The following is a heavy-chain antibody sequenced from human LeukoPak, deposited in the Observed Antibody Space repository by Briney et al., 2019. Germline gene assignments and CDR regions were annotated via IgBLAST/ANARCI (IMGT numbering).Heavy chain of an antibody. CDR1: GYSFTTYY. CDR3: TRDKGGSYSVY. CDR2: INPNGGST. Sequence: ASVKVSCKASGYSFTTYYIHWVRQAPGQGLEWVGIINPNGGSTNYAQKLQGRVTMTRDTSTSTVYMELSSLRSEDTAVYYCTRDKGGSYSVYWGQGTLVTVSS. V-gene: IGHV1-46*01. D-gene: IGHD1-26*01. J-gene: IGHJ4*02.